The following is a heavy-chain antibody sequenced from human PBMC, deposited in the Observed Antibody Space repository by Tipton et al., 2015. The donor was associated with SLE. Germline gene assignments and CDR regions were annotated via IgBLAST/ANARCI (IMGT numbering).Heavy chain of an antibody. CDR1: GGSISSYY. D-gene: IGHD4-17*01. V-gene: IGHV4-59*01. CDR2: IYYSGST. CDR3: ASLGTVTTTGWFDP. Sequence: TLSLTCTVSGGSISSYYWSWIRQPPGKGLEWIGYIYYSGSTNYNPSLKSRVTISVDTSKNQFSLKLSSVTAADTAVSYCASLGTVTTTGWFDPWGQGTLVTVSS. J-gene: IGHJ5*02.